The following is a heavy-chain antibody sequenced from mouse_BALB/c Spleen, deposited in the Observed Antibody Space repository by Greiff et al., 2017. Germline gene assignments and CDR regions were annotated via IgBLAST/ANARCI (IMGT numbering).Heavy chain of an antibody. J-gene: IGHJ2*01. D-gene: IGHD1-2*01. Sequence: EVKLVESGGGLVKPGGSLKLSCAASGFTFSDYYMYWVRQTPEKRLEWVATISDGGSYTYYPDSVKGRFTISRDNAKNNLYLQMSSLKSEDTAMYYCARGLRLILDYWGQGTTLPVSS. CDR2: ISDGGSYT. V-gene: IGHV5-4*02. CDR1: GFTFSDYY. CDR3: ARGLRLILDY.